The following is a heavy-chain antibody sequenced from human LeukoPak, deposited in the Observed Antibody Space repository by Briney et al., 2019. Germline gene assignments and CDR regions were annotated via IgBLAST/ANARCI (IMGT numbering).Heavy chain of an antibody. V-gene: IGHV3-33*01. J-gene: IGHJ4*02. CDR2: IWHSGSNK. D-gene: IGHD2-15*01. CDR1: GFTFSTYG. Sequence: GRSLRLSCAASGFTFSTYGMHWVRQAPGKGLEWEAVIWHSGSNKYYADSVRGRFTISRDNSENTLYLQMDSLRAEDTAVYYCARGQYCSGGSCYLNLDYWGQGSLVTVSS. CDR3: ARGQYCSGGSCYLNLDY.